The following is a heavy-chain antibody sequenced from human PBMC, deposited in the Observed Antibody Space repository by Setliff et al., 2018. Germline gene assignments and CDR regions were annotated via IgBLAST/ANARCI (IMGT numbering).Heavy chain of an antibody. J-gene: IGHJ3*02. V-gene: IGHV1-46*01. D-gene: IGHD3-22*01. CDR1: GYTFTSNY. CDR2: INPSSGRT. Sequence: ASVKVSCKAAGYTFTSNYMHLVRQAPGLGLEWMGTINPSSGRTSYAQKFQGRVTMTRETSTSTVYMDMSSLRSEDTAVYYCARDVFPYLYEGAFDIWGQGTMVTVSS. CDR3: ARDVFPYLYEGAFDI.